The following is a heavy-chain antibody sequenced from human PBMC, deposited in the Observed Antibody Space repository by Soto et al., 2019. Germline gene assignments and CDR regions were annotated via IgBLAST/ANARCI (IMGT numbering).Heavy chain of an antibody. CDR3: ATPTVTKKLSIDY. D-gene: IGHD4-17*01. Sequence: PSETLSLTCTVSGGSISSSSYYWGWIRQPPGKGLEWIGSIYYSGSTYYNPSLKSRVTISVDTSKNQFSLKLSSVTAADTAVYYCATPTVTKKLSIDYWGQGKLVTVSS. CDR2: IYYSGST. J-gene: IGHJ4*02. V-gene: IGHV4-39*01. CDR1: GGSISSSSYY.